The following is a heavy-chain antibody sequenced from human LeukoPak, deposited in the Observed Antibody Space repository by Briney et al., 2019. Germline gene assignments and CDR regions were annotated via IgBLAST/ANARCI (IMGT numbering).Heavy chain of an antibody. CDR3: ARPGWLGYFDY. V-gene: IGHV4-34*01. J-gene: IGHJ4*02. Sequence: SETLSLTCAVYGGSFSGYYWSWIRQPPGKGLEWIGEINHSGSTNYNPSLKSRVTISVDTSKNQFSLKLSSVTAADTAVYYCARPGWLGYFDYWGQGTLVTVSS. CDR2: INHSGST. CDR1: GGSFSGYY. D-gene: IGHD6-19*01.